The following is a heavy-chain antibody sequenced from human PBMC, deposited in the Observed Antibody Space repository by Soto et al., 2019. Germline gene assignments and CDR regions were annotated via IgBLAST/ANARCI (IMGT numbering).Heavy chain of an antibody. CDR1: GFTVSSNY. V-gene: IGHV3-53*01. Sequence: GGSLRLSCAASGFTVSSNYMSWVRQAPGKGLEWVSVIYSGGSTYYADSVKGRFTISRDNSKNTLYLQMNSLRAEDTAVYYCVVVVAAKGLEYFDDWGQGTLVTVSS. CDR3: VVVVAAKGLEYFDD. D-gene: IGHD2-15*01. CDR2: IYSGGST. J-gene: IGHJ4*02.